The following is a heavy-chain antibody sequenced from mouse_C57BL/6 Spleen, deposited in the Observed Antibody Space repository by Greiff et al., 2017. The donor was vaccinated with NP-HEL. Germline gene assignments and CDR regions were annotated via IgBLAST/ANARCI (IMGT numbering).Heavy chain of an antibody. V-gene: IGHV1-63*01. D-gene: IGHD1-1*01. CDR2: IYPGGGYT. J-gene: IGHJ1*03. CDR1: GYTFTNYW. CDR3: ARSSYGSSYGYFDV. Sequence: VKLVESGAELVRPGTSVKMSCKASGYTFTNYWIGWAKQRPGHGLEWIGDIYPGGGYTNYNEKFKGKATLTADKSSSTAYMQFSSLTSEDSAIYYCARSSYGSSYGYFDVWGTGTTVTVSS.